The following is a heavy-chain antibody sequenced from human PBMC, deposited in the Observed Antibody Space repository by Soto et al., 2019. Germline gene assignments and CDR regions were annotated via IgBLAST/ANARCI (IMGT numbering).Heavy chain of an antibody. D-gene: IGHD4-17*01. CDR3: AKEYGRLDY. CDR2: ISSSSGYT. J-gene: IGHJ4*02. CDR1: GFTFSDYY. Sequence: PGGSLRLSCAASGFTFSDYYMSWIRQAPGKGLERVSYISSSSGYTNYADSVKGRFTISRDNAKNSLYLQMNSLRAEDTAVYYCAKEYGRLDYWGQGTLVTVSS. V-gene: IGHV3-11*06.